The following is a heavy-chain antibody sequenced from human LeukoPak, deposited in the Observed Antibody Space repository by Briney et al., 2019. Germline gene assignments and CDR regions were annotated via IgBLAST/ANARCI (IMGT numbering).Heavy chain of an antibody. V-gene: IGHV4-61*02. CDR3: ARESVWGYANYDFWSGHDY. Sequence: SETLSLTCTVSGGSISSGSYYWSWIRQPAGKGLEWIGRIYTSGSTNYNPSLKSRVTISVDTSKNQFSLKLSSVTAADTAVYYCARESVWGYANYDFWSGHDYWGQGTLVTVSS. D-gene: IGHD3-3*01. J-gene: IGHJ4*02. CDR2: IYTSGST. CDR1: GGSISSGSYY.